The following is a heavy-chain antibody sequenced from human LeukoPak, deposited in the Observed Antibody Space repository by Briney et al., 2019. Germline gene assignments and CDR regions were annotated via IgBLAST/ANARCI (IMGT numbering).Heavy chain of an antibody. CDR3: ARGIVVVPAAHNWFDP. CDR1: GGSISSYY. D-gene: IGHD2-2*01. V-gene: IGHV4-59*01. Sequence: SETLSLTCTASGGSISSYYWSWIRQPPGKGLEWIGYIYYSGSTNYNPSLKSRVTISVDTSKNQFSLKLSSVTAADTAVYYCARGIVVVPAAHNWFDPWGQGTLVTVSS. CDR2: IYYSGST. J-gene: IGHJ5*02.